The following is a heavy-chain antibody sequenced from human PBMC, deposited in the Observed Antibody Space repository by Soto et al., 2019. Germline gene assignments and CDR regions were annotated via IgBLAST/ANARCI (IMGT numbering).Heavy chain of an antibody. Sequence: QVQLQESGPGLVKPSETLSLTCTVSGGSISSYYWNWIRQPPGKGLEWIGYIYYSGSTNYNPSLKRRVTISVDTSKNQFSLKLSSVTAADTAVYYCARVSRSWTDSFDIWGQGTMVTVSS. CDR3: ARVSRSWTDSFDI. J-gene: IGHJ3*02. CDR1: GGSISSYY. CDR2: IYYSGST. V-gene: IGHV4-59*01. D-gene: IGHD6-13*01.